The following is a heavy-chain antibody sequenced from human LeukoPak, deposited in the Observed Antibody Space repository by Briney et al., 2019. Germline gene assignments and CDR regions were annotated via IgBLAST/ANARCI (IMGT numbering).Heavy chain of an antibody. Sequence: GGSLRLSCAASGFTFSSYAMSWVRQAPGKGLEWVSAISGSGGSTYYADSVKGRFTISRDNSKNTLYLQMNSLRAEDTAVYYCAKDLSPSATTYYYYGMDVWGQGTTVTVSS. D-gene: IGHD1/OR15-1a*01. CDR2: ISGSGGST. V-gene: IGHV3-23*01. J-gene: IGHJ6*02. CDR1: GFTFSSYA. CDR3: AKDLSPSATTYYYYGMDV.